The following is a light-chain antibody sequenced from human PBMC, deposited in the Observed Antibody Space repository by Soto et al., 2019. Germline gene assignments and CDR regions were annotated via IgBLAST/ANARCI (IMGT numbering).Light chain of an antibody. V-gene: IGLV1-51*01. CDR2: DNN. Sequence: QSVLTQLPSVSAAPGQKVTISCSGSSSNIGNNYVSWYQQLPGTAPKLLIYDNNKRPSGIPDRFSGSKSGTSATLGITGLQTGDEADYYCGTWDSSLSAGRVFGGGTKVTVL. J-gene: IGLJ2*01. CDR3: GTWDSSLSAGRV. CDR1: SSNIGNNY.